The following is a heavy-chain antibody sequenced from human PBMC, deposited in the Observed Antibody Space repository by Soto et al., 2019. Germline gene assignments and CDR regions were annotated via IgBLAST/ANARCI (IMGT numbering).Heavy chain of an antibody. J-gene: IGHJ4*02. Sequence: ASVKVSCKASGYTFTSYGISWVRQAPGQGLEWMGWISAYNGNTNYAQKLQGRVTMTTDTSTSTAYMELRSLRSDDTAVYYCARVYDFWSGYLSPPADYWGQGTLVTGSS. CDR1: GYTFTSYG. D-gene: IGHD3-3*01. V-gene: IGHV1-18*01. CDR2: ISAYNGNT. CDR3: ARVYDFWSGYLSPPADY.